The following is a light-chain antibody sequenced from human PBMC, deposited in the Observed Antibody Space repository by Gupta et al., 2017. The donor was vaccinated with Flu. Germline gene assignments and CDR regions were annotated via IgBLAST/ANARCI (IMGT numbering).Light chain of an antibody. CDR3: QQCDESPET. J-gene: IGKJ1*01. CDR2: TAS. CDR1: RSVKGNH. Sequence: VLKPSPDTLSLTPGERATLSYRTTRSVKGNHLAWYQQKPGQAPRLLIYTASKRDIGIPDRFSGSGSGTDFTFTINGLQPEDVGVYYCQQCDESPETFGPGTRVDIK. V-gene: IGKV3-20*01.